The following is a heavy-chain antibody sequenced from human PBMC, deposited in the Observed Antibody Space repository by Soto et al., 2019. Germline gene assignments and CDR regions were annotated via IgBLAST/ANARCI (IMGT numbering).Heavy chain of an antibody. CDR3: ARGNPFNYAGFDV. V-gene: IGHV1-8*01. J-gene: IGHJ6*02. Sequence: QAHLEQSGTELKRPGASVKVSCKASGYTFSDFDINWLRQASGQGPEWMGWMNAKSGDTFFAQRFQDKFNMTWDTSLSTAYMEVGSLTSDDTAIYSCARGNPFNYAGFDVWGQGTTVAVSS. D-gene: IGHD3-16*01. CDR2: MNAKSGDT. CDR1: GYTFSDFD.